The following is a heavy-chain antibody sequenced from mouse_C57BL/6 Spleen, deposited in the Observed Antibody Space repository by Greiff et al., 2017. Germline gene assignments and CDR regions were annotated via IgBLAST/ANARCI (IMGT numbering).Heavy chain of an antibody. CDR1: GFTFSDFY. Sequence: EVKVVESGGGLVQSGRSLRLSCATSGFTFSDFYMEWVRQAPGKGLEWIAASRNKANDYTTEYSASVKGRFIVSRDTSQSILYLQMNALRAGDTAIYYCARDGLGAFDYWGQGTTLTVSS. J-gene: IGHJ2*01. V-gene: IGHV7-1*01. CDR3: ARDGLGAFDY. CDR2: SRNKANDYTT. D-gene: IGHD4-1*01.